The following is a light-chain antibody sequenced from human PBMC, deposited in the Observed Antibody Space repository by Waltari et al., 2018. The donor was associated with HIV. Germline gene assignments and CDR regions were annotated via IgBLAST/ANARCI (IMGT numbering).Light chain of an antibody. CDR2: GNT. V-gene: IGLV1-40*01. CDR3: QSYDSSLSGPI. Sequence: QSVLTQPPSVSGAPGQRVTISCTGTNSNIGAGYDVHWYQHIPGTAPKLLSYGNTKRPVGVPDRISGSKSATSASLAITGLQAEDEGDYYCQSYDSSLSGPIFGGGTKLTVL. J-gene: IGLJ2*01. CDR1: NSNIGAGYD.